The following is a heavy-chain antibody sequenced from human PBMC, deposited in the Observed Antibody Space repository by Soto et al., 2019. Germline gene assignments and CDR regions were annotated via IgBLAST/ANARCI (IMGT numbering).Heavy chain of an antibody. D-gene: IGHD5-12*01. CDR1: GGSISSGGYY. J-gene: IGHJ4*02. CDR2: IYYSGST. V-gene: IGHV4-31*03. Sequence: QVQLQESGPGLVKPSQTLSLTCTVSGGSISSGGYYWSWIRQHPGKGLEWIGYIYYSGSTYYNPSLKSRVTISVDTSKNQFSLKLSSVTAADTAVYYCARYMDGTVATIIGFDYWGQGTHVTVSS. CDR3: ARYMDGTVATIIGFDY.